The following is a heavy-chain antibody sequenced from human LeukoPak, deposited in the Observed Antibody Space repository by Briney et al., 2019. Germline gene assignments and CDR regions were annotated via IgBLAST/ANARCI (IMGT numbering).Heavy chain of an antibody. D-gene: IGHD4-23*01. CDR2: IYTSGST. CDR3: ARDLLVVTNWYFDL. Sequence: PSETLSLTCTVSGGSISRYYWSWIRQPAGKGLEWIGRIYTSGSTNYNPSLKSRVSMSVDTSKNQFSLKLSSVTAADTAVYYCARDLLVVTNWYFDLWGRGTLVTVSS. CDR1: GGSISRYY. V-gene: IGHV4-4*07. J-gene: IGHJ2*01.